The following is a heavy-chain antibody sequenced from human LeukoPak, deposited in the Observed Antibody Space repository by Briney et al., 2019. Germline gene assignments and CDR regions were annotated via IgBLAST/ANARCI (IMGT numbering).Heavy chain of an antibody. CDR2: INPNSGGT. CDR1: GYTFTDYY. V-gene: IGHV1-2*02. Sequence: ASVKVSCKASGYTFTDYYIHWVRQAPGQGLEWMGWINPNSGGTNYAQKFQGRVTMTRDTSITTGYMDLSSLTSDDTAVYHCTRGTVTRGLDYWGQGTLVTVSS. CDR3: TRGTVTRGLDY. J-gene: IGHJ4*02. D-gene: IGHD4-17*01.